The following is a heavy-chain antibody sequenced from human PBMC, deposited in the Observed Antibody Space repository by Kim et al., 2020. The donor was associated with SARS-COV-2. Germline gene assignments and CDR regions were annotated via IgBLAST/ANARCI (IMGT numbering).Heavy chain of an antibody. V-gene: IGHV3-30*07. Sequence: RFTISRDNSKNTLYLQMNSLRAEDTAVYYCARDYDSSGYYYSYYYYGMDVWGQGTTVTVSS. CDR3: ARDYDSSGYYYSYYYYGMDV. D-gene: IGHD3-22*01. J-gene: IGHJ6*02.